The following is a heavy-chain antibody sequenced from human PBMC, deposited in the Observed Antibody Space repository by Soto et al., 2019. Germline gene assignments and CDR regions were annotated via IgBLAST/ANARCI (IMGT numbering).Heavy chain of an antibody. CDR1: GFTFTNYA. D-gene: IGHD5-12*01. CDR2: FSGSAGGA. J-gene: IGHJ4*02. Sequence: EVQLLESGGGLVQPGGSLRLSCVASGFTFTNYAINWVRQAPGEGLEWVSGFSGSAGGAYYADSGKGRFTVSRDSSQNILYLQMNSLRAEDTAIYYCASRARDGYNSPIDYWGQGTLVTVSA. V-gene: IGHV3-23*01. CDR3: ASRARDGYNSPIDY.